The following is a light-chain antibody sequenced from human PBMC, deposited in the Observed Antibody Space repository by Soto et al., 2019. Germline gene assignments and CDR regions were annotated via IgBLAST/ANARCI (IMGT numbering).Light chain of an antibody. V-gene: IGLV2-23*02. Sequence: QSALTQPASVSGSPGQSIAISCTGTSSDVGSYDRVSWYQHHPGKAPTLMLYEVNTLPSGISDRFSGSKSGNTASLTISGLQAEDEADYYCCSSVGSPNWVFGGGTKLTVL. CDR2: EVN. CDR3: CSSVGSPNWV. CDR1: SSDVGSYDR. J-gene: IGLJ3*02.